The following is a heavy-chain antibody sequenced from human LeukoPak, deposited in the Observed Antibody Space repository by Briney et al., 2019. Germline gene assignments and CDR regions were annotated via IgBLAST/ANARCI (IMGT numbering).Heavy chain of an antibody. CDR1: GGSVSSSSYY. J-gene: IGHJ5*02. V-gene: IGHV4-39*01. Sequence: SETLSLTCTVSGGSVSSSSYYWGWIRQPPGKGLEWIGSIYYSGSTYYNPSLKSRVTISVDTSKNQFSLKLSSVTAADTAVYYCARHLTFCCSGGSCYQYNSWFDPWGQGTRVTVSS. D-gene: IGHD2-15*01. CDR2: IYYSGST. CDR3: ARHLTFCCSGGSCYQYNSWFDP.